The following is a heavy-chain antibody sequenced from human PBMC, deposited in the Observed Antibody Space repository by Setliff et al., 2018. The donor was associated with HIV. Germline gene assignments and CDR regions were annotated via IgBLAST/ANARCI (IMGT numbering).Heavy chain of an antibody. Sequence: GGSLRLSCAASGLTDTYNYMSWVRQAPGKGLEWVSVIYAGGSTYYADSVKGRFTISRDTSRNTLYLQMNSLRVEDSALYYCARENNSDYWGQGTLVTVSS. V-gene: IGHV3-53*05. CDR2: IYAGGST. CDR1: GLTDTYNY. CDR3: ARENNSDY. J-gene: IGHJ4*02.